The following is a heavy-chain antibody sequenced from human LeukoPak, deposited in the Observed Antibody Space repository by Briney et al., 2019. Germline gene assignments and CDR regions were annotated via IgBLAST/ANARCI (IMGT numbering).Heavy chain of an antibody. CDR1: SFTSDDYA. CDR3: AKVSDKYQLLYKNWFDP. V-gene: IGHV3-9*01. D-gene: IGHD2-2*01. J-gene: IGHJ5*02. CDR2: VCWNSGNL. Sequence: LSFNASAYSFTSDDYAMLWVRHAQENGLVWVSGVCWNSGNLGYADYVKVRITISRDNAKNSLDLQMNSLRDEDTALYYCAKVSDKYQLLYKNWFDPWGQGTLVTVSS.